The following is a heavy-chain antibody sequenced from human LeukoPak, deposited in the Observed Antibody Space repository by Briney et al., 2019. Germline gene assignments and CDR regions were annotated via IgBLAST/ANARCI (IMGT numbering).Heavy chain of an antibody. D-gene: IGHD6-13*01. V-gene: IGHV3-23*01. Sequence: GGSLRLSCAASGFTFSSYAMSWVRQAPGKGLEWVSAISGSGGSTYYADSVKGRFTISRDNSKNTLYLQMNSPRAEDTAVYYCAVIAAAGTFPDYWGQGTLVTVSS. CDR2: ISGSGGST. J-gene: IGHJ4*02. CDR1: GFTFSSYA. CDR3: AVIAAAGTFPDY.